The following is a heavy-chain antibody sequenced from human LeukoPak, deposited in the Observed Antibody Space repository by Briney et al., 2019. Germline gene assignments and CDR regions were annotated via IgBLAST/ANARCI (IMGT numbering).Heavy chain of an antibody. Sequence: GGSLRLSCAASGFTFSSYGMHWVRQAPGKGLEWVAVISYDGSNKYYADSVKGRFTISRDNSKNTLYLQMNSLRAEDTAEYYCAKDARNDYGDYGPNYYGMDVWGQGTTVTVSS. J-gene: IGHJ6*02. V-gene: IGHV3-30*18. CDR2: ISYDGSNK. D-gene: IGHD4-17*01. CDR3: AKDARNDYGDYGPNYYGMDV. CDR1: GFTFSSYG.